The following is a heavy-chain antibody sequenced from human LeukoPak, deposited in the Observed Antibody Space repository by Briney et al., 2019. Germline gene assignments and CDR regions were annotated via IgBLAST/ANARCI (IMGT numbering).Heavy chain of an antibody. Sequence: GESLKISCKGSGYSLTSYWIGWVRQMPGKGLEWMGIIYPGDSDTRYSPSFQGQVTISADKSISTAYLQWSSLKASDTAMYYCARHGDSSGYGGVPDNYYYGMDVWGQGTTVTVSS. CDR1: GYSLTSYW. CDR3: ARHGDSSGYGGVPDNYYYGMDV. V-gene: IGHV5-51*01. J-gene: IGHJ6*02. CDR2: IYPGDSDT. D-gene: IGHD3-22*01.